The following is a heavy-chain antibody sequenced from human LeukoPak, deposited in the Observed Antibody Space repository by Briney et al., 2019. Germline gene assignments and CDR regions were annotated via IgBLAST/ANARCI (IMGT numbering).Heavy chain of an antibody. D-gene: IGHD2/OR15-2a*01. Sequence: GRSLTLSCAASGVTVSSSYMGWVRQAPRKGLEWVSVINSDGTTYYADSVKGRFTASRDPSKNTLSLQMSSLRVEDAAVYYCTRDSTTWARSGYWGQGTLVTVSS. V-gene: IGHV3-66*01. J-gene: IGHJ4*02. CDR1: GVTVSSSY. CDR3: TRDSTTWARSGY. CDR2: INSDGTT.